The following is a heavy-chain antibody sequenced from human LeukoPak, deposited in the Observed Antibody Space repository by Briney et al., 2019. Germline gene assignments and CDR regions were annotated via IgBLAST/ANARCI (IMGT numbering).Heavy chain of an antibody. J-gene: IGHJ4*02. Sequence: GASVTVSFRSSGYTFNAHGITWVRQAPGQGLEWMGWISSYSVNTNNAQKFQGRVSMTSDTSTSTPYMELRSLRSDDTAVYYCARGETSMVQTSFDSWGQGTLVTVSS. CDR3: ARGETSMVQTSFDS. CDR2: ISSYSVNT. D-gene: IGHD5-18*01. CDR1: GYTFNAHG. V-gene: IGHV1-18*01.